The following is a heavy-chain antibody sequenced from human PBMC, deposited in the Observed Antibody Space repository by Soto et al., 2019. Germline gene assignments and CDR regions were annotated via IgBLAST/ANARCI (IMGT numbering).Heavy chain of an antibody. CDR3: ARAVGYCGGECYTFDY. J-gene: IGHJ4*02. Sequence: QVQLVQSGAEVKKPGSSVKVSCKASGGTFSSYAISWVRQAPGHGLEWLGGIIPIFGTANYAQKFQGRVTITADESTSTAYMELSSRRSEDTAVYYCARAVGYCGGECYTFDYWGQGTLVTVSS. D-gene: IGHD2-21*01. CDR1: GGTFSSYA. V-gene: IGHV1-69*12. CDR2: IIPIFGTA.